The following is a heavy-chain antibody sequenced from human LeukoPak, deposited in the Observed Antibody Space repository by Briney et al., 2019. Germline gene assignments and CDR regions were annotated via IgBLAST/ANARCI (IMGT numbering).Heavy chain of an antibody. D-gene: IGHD6-13*01. CDR1: GFSLSTSGVG. Sequence: SGPALVRPTQTLTLTCTFSGFSLSTSGVGVGWIRQPPGKALEWLTLIYWDDDKRYSPSLKSRLTITKDTSKNQVVPTMTNMDPVDTATYYCAHRVAAAGKGWFDPWGQGTLVTVSS. J-gene: IGHJ5*02. V-gene: IGHV2-5*02. CDR2: IYWDDDK. CDR3: AHRVAAAGKGWFDP.